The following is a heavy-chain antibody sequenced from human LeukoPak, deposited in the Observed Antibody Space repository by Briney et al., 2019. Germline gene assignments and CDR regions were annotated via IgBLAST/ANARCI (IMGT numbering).Heavy chain of an antibody. D-gene: IGHD1-26*01. Sequence: TSETLSLTRAVYGGSFSGYYWSWIRQPPGKGLEWIGEINHSGSTNNNPSLKSRVTISVDTSKNQFSLKLSSVTAADTAVYYCARGGGSYYGLLDYWGQGTLVTVSS. CDR2: INHSGST. J-gene: IGHJ4*02. CDR1: GGSFSGYY. CDR3: ARGGGSYYGLLDY. V-gene: IGHV4-34*01.